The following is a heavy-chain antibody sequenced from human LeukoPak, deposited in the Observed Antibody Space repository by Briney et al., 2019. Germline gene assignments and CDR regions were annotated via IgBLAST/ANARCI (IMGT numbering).Heavy chain of an antibody. J-gene: IGHJ6*03. V-gene: IGHV4-39*07. Sequence: PSETLPLTCTVSGGSVSSSSYYWAWIRQPPGKGLEWIGSIYHSGSTYYNPSLKSRVTISVDTSKNQFSLKLTSVTAADTAVYHCAKKGYYYYIDVWGTGTTVTVS. CDR3: AKKGYYYYIDV. CDR1: GGSVSSSSYY. CDR2: IYHSGST.